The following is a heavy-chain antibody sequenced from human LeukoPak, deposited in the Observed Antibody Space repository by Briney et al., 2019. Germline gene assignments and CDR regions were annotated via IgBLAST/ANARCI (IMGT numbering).Heavy chain of an antibody. CDR1: GFTFSRHA. D-gene: IGHD5-24*01. Sequence: PGRSLRLSCAASGFTFSRHAIHWVRQAPGKGLEWVALISYDGNNKYYADSVKGRFTISRDNSKNTLFLQMNSLTAEDTAMYYCTRTFLSGDGYKVGYFDYWGQGTLVTVSS. CDR3: TRTFLSGDGYKVGYFDY. J-gene: IGHJ4*02. CDR2: ISYDGNNK. V-gene: IGHV3-30*14.